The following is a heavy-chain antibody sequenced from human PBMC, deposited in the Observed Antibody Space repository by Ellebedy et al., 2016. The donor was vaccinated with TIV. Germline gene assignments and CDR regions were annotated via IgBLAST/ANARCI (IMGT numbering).Heavy chain of an antibody. CDR3: VCFLSGRVY. J-gene: IGHJ4*02. CDR2: SKHKPANYAT. V-gene: IGHV3-72*01. CDR1: GFTLSDHY. Sequence: GESLKISCAASGFTLSDHYMDWVRQAPGKGLEWVGRSKHKPANYATDYAASVKGRFTISRDASRSSLHLQMDSLKIEDTAVYYCVCFLSGRVYWGQGTLVTVSS. D-gene: IGHD3-10*01.